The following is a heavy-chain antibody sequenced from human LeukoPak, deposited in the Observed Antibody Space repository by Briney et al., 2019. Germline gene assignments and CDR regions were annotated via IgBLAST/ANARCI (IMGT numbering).Heavy chain of an antibody. CDR1: GFILSNNH. CDR2: IYGGGIT. V-gene: IGHV3-53*01. D-gene: IGHD4-17*01. J-gene: IGHJ4*02. CDR3: AREGRDYGVDY. Sequence: GGSLRLSCAASGFILSNNHMSWVRQAPGKGLEWVSVIYGGGITYYADSVKGRFTISRDISKNTLFLQINSLRAEDTAVYYCAREGRDYGVDYWGQGTLVTVSS.